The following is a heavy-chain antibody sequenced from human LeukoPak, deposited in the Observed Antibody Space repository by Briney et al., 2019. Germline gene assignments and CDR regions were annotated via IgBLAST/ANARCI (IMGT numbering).Heavy chain of an antibody. V-gene: IGHV4-59*12. CDR3: ARERLSGGIEIDY. J-gene: IGHJ4*02. CDR2: IYYSGST. D-gene: IGHD3-10*01. Sequence: PSETLSLTCTVSGGSISSYYWSWIRQPPGKGLEWIGYIYYSGSTNYNPSLKSRVTISVDTSKNQFSLKLSSVTAADTAVYYCARERLSGGIEIDYWGQGTLVTVSS. CDR1: GGSISSYY.